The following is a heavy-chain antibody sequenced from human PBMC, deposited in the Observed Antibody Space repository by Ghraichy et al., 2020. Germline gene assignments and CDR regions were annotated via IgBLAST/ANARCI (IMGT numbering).Heavy chain of an antibody. CDR1: GGSFRGYS. V-gene: IGHV4-34*01. Sequence: SETLSLTCAAAGGSFRGYSLHWVRQSPGKGLEWVWAISHSGSTNYNPSLKSRVTISVDTSKNDFSLKMTSVTAADTAIYYCARGNPTMNDYFDSCGKGTLVTVSS. J-gene: IGHJ4*02. CDR3: ARGNPTMNDYFDS. D-gene: IGHD1-1*01. CDR2: ISHSGST.